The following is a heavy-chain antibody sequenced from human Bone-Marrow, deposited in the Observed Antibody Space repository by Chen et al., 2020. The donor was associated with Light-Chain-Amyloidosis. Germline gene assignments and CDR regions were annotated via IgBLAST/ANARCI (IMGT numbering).Heavy chain of an antibody. CDR2: VRGGGAGA. D-gene: IGHD3-22*01. J-gene: IGHJ3*01. CDR3: AKFRQIYYDDSLDV. V-gene: IGHV3-23*01. CDR1: GFTFNNYA. Sequence: EVQLLESGGGLVQPGGSLRLSCAASGFTFNNYAMTWVRQAPGKGLEWISFVRGGGAGALYADSVKGRFTISRDNSKNTLYLQMNGLRVEDTATYYCAKFRQIYYDDSLDVWCQGTVVTVSS.